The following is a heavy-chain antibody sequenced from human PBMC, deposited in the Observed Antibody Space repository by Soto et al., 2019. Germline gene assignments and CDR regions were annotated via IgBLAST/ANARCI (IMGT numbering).Heavy chain of an antibody. Sequence: SETLSLTCTVSGGSVSSGSYYWSWFRQPPGKGLEWIGYIYYSGSTNYNPSLKSRVTISVDTSKNQFSLKLSSVTAADTAVYYCAAAITIFGVVISGWGQGTLVTVSS. CDR2: IYYSGST. CDR3: AAAITIFGVVISG. V-gene: IGHV4-61*01. D-gene: IGHD3-3*01. CDR1: GGSVSSGSYY. J-gene: IGHJ4*02.